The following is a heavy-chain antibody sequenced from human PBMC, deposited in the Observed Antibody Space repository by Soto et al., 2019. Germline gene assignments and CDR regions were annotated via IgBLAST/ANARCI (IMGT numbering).Heavy chain of an antibody. CDR3: ARRSGSYGRSNRCPNLFDS. D-gene: IGHD2-2*01. J-gene: IGHJ4*02. CDR2: IYSGGST. CDR1: GFTVSTNY. Sequence: EGSLRLSCAASGFTVSTNYMSWVRQAPGKGLEWVSVIYSGGSTYYADSVKGRFTISRHNFQNTLSLQMNSLPAEDTAVYYCARRSGSYGRSNRCPNLFDSCGQAYVGTVSS. V-gene: IGHV3-53*04.